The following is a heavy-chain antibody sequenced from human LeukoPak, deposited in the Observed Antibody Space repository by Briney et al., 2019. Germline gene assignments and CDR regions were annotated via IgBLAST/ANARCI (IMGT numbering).Heavy chain of an antibody. V-gene: IGHV3-30*04. CDR1: GFTFSSYA. Sequence: GGSLRLSCAASGFTFSSYAMHWVRQAPGKGLEWVAVISYDGSNKYYADSVRGRFTISRDNSKNTLYLQMNSLRAEDTAVYYCARDSSSWYYFDYWGQGTLVTVSS. D-gene: IGHD6-13*01. CDR2: ISYDGSNK. J-gene: IGHJ4*02. CDR3: ARDSSSWYYFDY.